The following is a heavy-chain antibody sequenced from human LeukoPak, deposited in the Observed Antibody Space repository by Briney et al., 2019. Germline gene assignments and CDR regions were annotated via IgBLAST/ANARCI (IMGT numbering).Heavy chain of an antibody. D-gene: IGHD3-10*01. CDR2: IDIDGRIT. CDR3: TRGMGDY. V-gene: IGHV3-74*01. CDR1: GFTFSSYG. J-gene: IGHJ4*02. Sequence: PGRSLRLSCAASGFTFSSYGMHWVRHAPGKGLVWVARIDIDGRITSYADSVKGRFTISRDNAKNMLYLQMNSLRVEETAVYYCTRGMGDYWGQGTLVTVSS.